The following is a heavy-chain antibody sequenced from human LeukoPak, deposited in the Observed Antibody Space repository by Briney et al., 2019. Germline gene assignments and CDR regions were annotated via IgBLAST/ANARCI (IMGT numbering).Heavy chain of an antibody. D-gene: IGHD6-19*01. Sequence: GGSLRLSCDASGFMFEDYAMHWDRQAPGRGLEWVSGISWNSGGIGYADSVKGRFTISRDNAKNALYLQMNSLTPEDTALYSCAKDASGWYMIDHWGQGTRVIVSS. CDR2: ISWNSGGI. V-gene: IGHV3-9*01. J-gene: IGHJ5*02. CDR1: GFMFEDYA. CDR3: AKDASGWYMIDH.